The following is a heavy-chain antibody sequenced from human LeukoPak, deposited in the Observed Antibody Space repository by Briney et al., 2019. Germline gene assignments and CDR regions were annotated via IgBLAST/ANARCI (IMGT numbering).Heavy chain of an antibody. D-gene: IGHD6-13*01. V-gene: IGHV3-73*01. J-gene: IGHJ4*02. Sequence: GGSLRLSCAASGFTFSGSALHWVRQASGKGLEWVGRIRSKPNNYATSYATSVRGRFTISRDDSKNTAFLQMNSLKTEDTAVYYCTRHVFNQPQLGDYWGQGILVTVSS. CDR2: IRSKPNNYAT. CDR1: GFTFSGSA. CDR3: TRHVFNQPQLGDY.